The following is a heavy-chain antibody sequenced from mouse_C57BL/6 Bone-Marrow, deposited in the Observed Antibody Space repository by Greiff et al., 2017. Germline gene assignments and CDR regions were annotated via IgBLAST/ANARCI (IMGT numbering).Heavy chain of an antibody. V-gene: IGHV1-26*01. Sequence: VQLQQSGPELVKPGASVKISCKASGYTFTDYYMNWVKQSHGKSLEWIGDINPNNGGTSYNQKFKGKATLTVDKSSSTAYMELRSLTSEDSAVYYCAREAPLVYYYAMDYWGQGTSVTVSS. CDR1: GYTFTDYY. CDR2: INPNNGGT. D-gene: IGHD3-1*01. J-gene: IGHJ4*01. CDR3: AREAPLVYYYAMDY.